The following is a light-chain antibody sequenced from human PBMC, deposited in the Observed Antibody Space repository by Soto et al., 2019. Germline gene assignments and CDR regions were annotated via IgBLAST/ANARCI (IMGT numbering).Light chain of an antibody. CDR3: QQYNNWAT. CDR1: QSVSSN. CDR2: GAS. V-gene: IGKV3-15*01. Sequence: EMVMTQSPATLSVSPGERATLSCRASQSVSSNLAWYQQRPGQAPRLLIFGASTRATGVPARFSGSGSGTEFTLTISSLQSEDFAVYYCQQYNNWATFGQGTKV. J-gene: IGKJ1*01.